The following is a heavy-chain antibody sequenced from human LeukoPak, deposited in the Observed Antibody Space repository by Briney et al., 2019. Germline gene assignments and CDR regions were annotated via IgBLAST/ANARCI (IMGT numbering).Heavy chain of an antibody. D-gene: IGHD3-9*01. CDR2: IYSGGST. J-gene: IGHJ3*02. CDR1: GFTVSSNY. Sequence: GGSLRLSCAASGFTVSSNYMSWVRQAPGKGLEWVSVIYSGGSTYYGDSVKDRFTISRDNSKNTMYHQLNSLRAEDTAVYYCARAGYDILTGYLYAFDIWGQGTMVTVSS. V-gene: IGHV3-66*01. CDR3: ARAGYDILTGYLYAFDI.